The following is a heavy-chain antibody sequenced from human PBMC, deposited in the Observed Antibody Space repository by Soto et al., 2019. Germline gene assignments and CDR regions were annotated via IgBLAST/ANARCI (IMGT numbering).Heavy chain of an antibody. Sequence: ASVKVSCKASGYTFTSYGISWVRQAPGQGLEWMGWISAYNGNTNYARKLQGRVTITTDTSTSTAYMELRSLRSDDTAVYYCARDPETYYYGSGSYYYYYYGMDVWGQGTTVTVSS. V-gene: IGHV1-18*04. D-gene: IGHD3-10*01. CDR2: ISAYNGNT. CDR1: GYTFTSYG. CDR3: ARDPETYYYGSGSYYYYYYGMDV. J-gene: IGHJ6*02.